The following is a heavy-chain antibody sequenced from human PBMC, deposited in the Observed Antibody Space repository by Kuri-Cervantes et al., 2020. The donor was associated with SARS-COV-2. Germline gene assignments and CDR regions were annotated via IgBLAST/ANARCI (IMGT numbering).Heavy chain of an antibody. CDR3: ARALGGQWLAFDY. CDR2: IIPIFGTA. CDR1: GGTFSSYA. V-gene: IGHV1-69*13. J-gene: IGHJ4*02. D-gene: IGHD6-19*01. Sequence: SVKVSCKASGGTFSSYAISWVRQAPGQGLEWMGGIIPIFGTANYAQKFQGRVTITAGESTSTAYMELSSLRSEDTAVYYCARALGGQWLAFDYWGQGTLVTVSS.